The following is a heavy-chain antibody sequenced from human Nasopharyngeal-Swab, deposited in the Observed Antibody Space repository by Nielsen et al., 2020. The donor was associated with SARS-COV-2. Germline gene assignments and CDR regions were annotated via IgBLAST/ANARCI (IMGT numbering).Heavy chain of an antibody. CDR1: GYTFTSYY. CDR3: ASGIVVVPAASDYGMDV. J-gene: IGHJ6*02. V-gene: IGHV1-46*01. Sequence: ASVKVSCKASGYTFTSYYMHWVRKAPGQGLEWMGIINPSGSSTSYAQKFQGRVTMTRDTSTSTVYMELSSLRSEDTAVYYCASGIVVVPAASDYGMDVWGQGTTVTVSS. CDR2: INPSGSST. D-gene: IGHD2-2*01.